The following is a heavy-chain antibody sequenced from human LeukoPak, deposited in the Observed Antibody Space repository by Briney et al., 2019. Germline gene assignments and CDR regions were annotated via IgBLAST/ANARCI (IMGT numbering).Heavy chain of an antibody. V-gene: IGHV3-21*01. D-gene: IGHD3-16*01. CDR3: GRVAGGSLSVY. CDR2: ISSSSSYI. CDR1: AFTFSSYS. Sequence: GRCPTPSCAASAFTFSSYSTSWVRQAPGKGLGWVSSISSSSSYIYYADSVKGRFTISRDTAKNSLYLQMNSLRAENTAVYYWGRVAGGSLSVYWGKGTLVTVSS. J-gene: IGHJ4*02.